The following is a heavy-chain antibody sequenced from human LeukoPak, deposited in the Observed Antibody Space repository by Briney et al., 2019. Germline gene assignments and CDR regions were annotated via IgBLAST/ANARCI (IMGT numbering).Heavy chain of an antibody. CDR3: ARDSLEYCSSTSCSDNWFDP. D-gene: IGHD2-2*01. J-gene: IGHJ5*02. CDR2: ISSSSSYI. V-gene: IGHV3-21*04. Sequence: GGSLRLSCAASGFTFSSYSMNWVRQAPGKGLEWVSSISSSSSYIYYADSVKGRFTISRDNAKNSLYLQMNSLRAEDTAVYYCARDSLEYCSSTSCSDNWFDPWGQGTLVTVSS. CDR1: GFTFSSYS.